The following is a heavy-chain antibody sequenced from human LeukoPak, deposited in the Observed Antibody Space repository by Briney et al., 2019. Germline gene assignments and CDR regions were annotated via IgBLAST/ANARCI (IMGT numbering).Heavy chain of an antibody. D-gene: IGHD3-22*01. CDR2: INHNSGRT. J-gene: IGHJ6*03. CDR1: GFTFSTYA. CDR3: AIYQGYDSSGLLRFYMDA. Sequence: GGSLRLSCAAAGFTFSTYAMSWVRQAPGKGLEWVSGINHNSGRTYYADSVKGRFTISRDNSKNTLYLQMNSLRAEDTAVYYCAIYQGYDSSGLLRFYMDAWGTGTTVTVSS. V-gene: IGHV3-23*01.